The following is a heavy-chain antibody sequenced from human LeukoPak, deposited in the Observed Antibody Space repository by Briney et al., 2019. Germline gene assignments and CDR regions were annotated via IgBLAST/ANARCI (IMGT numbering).Heavy chain of an antibody. V-gene: IGHV4-4*07. D-gene: IGHD1-26*01. CDR2: IYTSGAT. J-gene: IGHJ4*02. Sequence: PSETLSLTCTVSGDSINNYYWTWIRQPAGKGLEWIGRIYTSGATSYNPSLKSRVTMSVDTSKNQFSLKLNSVTAADTAVYYCARMGGGATRFDYWGQGTLVTVSS. CDR3: ARMGGGATRFDY. CDR1: GDSINNYY.